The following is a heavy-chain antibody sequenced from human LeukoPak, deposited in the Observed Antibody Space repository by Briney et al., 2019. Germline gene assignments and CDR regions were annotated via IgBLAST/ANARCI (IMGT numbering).Heavy chain of an antibody. V-gene: IGHV3-7*02. J-gene: IGHJ4*02. CDR1: GITFRLDW. Sequence: GGALRLSCAASGITFRLDWMNWGRHTPGERRECVANVKPDGSETYSVDSVKGRFTIPRDNAKNSLYLEMNNLRAEDTGVYYCVTAPRASAVTGGRGTLVTVSS. CDR3: VTAPRASAVT. D-gene: IGHD4-17*01. CDR2: VKPDGSET.